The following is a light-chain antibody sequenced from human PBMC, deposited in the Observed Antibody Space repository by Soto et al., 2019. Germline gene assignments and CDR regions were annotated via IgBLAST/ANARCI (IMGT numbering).Light chain of an antibody. J-gene: IGKJ1*01. V-gene: IGKV3-20*01. CDR2: GAS. CDR3: QQYYSSPRT. CDR1: QSVSSSE. Sequence: EIVLTQSPDTVSLSPGEGATLSCRASQSVSSSELAWYQQKPGQVPRLLIYGASRRATGVSDRFSGSGSGTDFSFTISRLEPEDFAVYYCQQYYSSPRTFGQGTKVEIK.